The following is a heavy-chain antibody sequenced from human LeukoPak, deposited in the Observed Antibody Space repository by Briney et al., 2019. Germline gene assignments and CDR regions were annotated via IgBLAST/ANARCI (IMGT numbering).Heavy chain of an antibody. CDR2: IYSGGST. D-gene: IGHD4-11*01. CDR3: ARDGADYTFDC. V-gene: IGHV3-53*01. CDR1: GFTVSSNF. J-gene: IGHJ4*02. Sequence: PGGSLRLSCAASGFTVSSNFMSWVRQAPGKGLEWVSVIYSGGSTYYADSVKGRFTISRDISKNTLYLQMNSLRAEDTAVYYCARDGADYTFDCWGQGTLVTVSS.